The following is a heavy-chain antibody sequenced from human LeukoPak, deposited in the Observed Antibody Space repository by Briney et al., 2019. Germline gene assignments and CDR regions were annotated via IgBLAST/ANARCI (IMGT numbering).Heavy chain of an antibody. J-gene: IGHJ5*02. CDR2: ISAYNGNT. D-gene: IGHD2-2*01. CDR1: GYTFTSYG. CDR3: PREMPTQIDP. V-gene: IGHV1-18*01. Sequence: ASVKVSCKASGYTFTSYGISWVRQAPGQGLEWMGWISAYNGNTNYAQKLHGRVTITPHTSTSTPNIELRSLPADDTAGYDCPREMPTQIDPWGQGTLVTVSS.